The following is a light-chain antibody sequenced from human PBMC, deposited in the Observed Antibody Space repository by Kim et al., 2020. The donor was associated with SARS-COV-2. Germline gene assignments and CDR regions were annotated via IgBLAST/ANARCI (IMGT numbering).Light chain of an antibody. CDR2: GAS. V-gene: IGKV3-20*01. CDR1: QSVSSNY. CDR3: HQYGSSPLT. Sequence: EIVLTQSPGTLSLSPGERATVSCRASQSVSSNYLAWYQQKPGQAPRLLIYGASSRATGIPDRFSGSGSETDFTLTISRLDPEDFAVYYCHQYGSSPLTFGGGTKVEIK. J-gene: IGKJ4*01.